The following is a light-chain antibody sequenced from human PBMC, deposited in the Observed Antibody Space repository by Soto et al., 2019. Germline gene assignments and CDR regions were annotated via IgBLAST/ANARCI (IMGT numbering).Light chain of an antibody. V-gene: IGKV3-15*01. J-gene: IGKJ1*01. CDR1: QSVSSK. CDR2: GAS. Sequence: EIVITQSPSTLSVSPGEGATLSCRASQSVSSKLAWYQQKPGQAPRLLIYGASTRATGIPARFSGSGSGTEFTLIISSLQSEDSAVYYCQQYNSWLWTFGQGTKV. CDR3: QQYNSWLWT.